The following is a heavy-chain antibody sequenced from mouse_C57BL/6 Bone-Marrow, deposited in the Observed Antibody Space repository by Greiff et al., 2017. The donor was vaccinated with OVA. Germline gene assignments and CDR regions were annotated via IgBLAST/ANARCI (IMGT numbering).Heavy chain of an antibody. Sequence: EVKLVESGGGLVQPGASLKLSCESNEYEFPSHYMSWVRKTPEKRLELVAAINSDGGSTYYPDTMEGRFTISRDNTKKTLYLQMSSLRSEDTALYYCARHSSGFAFDYWGQGTTLTVSS. CDR2: INSDGGST. J-gene: IGHJ2*01. D-gene: IGHD3-2*02. V-gene: IGHV5-2*01. CDR3: ARHSSGFAFDY. CDR1: EYEFPSHY.